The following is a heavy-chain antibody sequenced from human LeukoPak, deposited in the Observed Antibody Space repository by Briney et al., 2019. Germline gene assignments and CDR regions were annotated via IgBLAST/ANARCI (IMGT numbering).Heavy chain of an antibody. CDR1: SYTFTRYG. J-gene: IGHJ4*02. D-gene: IGHD3-22*01. CDR3: AREFPEYYYDSSGYQLGVYYFDY. CDR2: ISAYNGNT. Sequence: ASVKVSCKASSYTFTRYGISWVRQAPGQGLEWMGWISAYNGNTNYAQKLQGRVTMTTDTSTSTAYMELRSLRSDDTAVYYCAREFPEYYYDSSGYQLGVYYFDYWGQGTLVTVSS. V-gene: IGHV1-18*01.